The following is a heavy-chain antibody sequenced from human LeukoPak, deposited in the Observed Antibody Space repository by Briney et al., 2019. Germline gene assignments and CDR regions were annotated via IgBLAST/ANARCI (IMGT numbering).Heavy chain of an antibody. Sequence: PGGSLRLSCAASGFIFSTYSMNWVRQAPGKGLEWVSSISSSTSYIYYADSVKGRFTISRDNSKNTLYLQMNSLRAEDTAVYYCAKDGPILLWFGESNNWFDPWGQGTLVTVSS. V-gene: IGHV3-21*04. CDR1: GFIFSTYS. J-gene: IGHJ5*02. D-gene: IGHD3-10*01. CDR3: AKDGPILLWFGESNNWFDP. CDR2: ISSSTSYI.